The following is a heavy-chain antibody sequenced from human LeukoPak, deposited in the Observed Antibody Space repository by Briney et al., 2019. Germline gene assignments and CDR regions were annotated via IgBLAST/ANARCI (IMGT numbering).Heavy chain of an antibody. J-gene: IGHJ4*02. Sequence: SETLSLTCTVSGGSISSSSYYWGWIRQPPGKGLEWIGSIYYSGSTYYNPSLKSRVTISADTSKNHFSLKLNSVTTADTAVYYCTRGAGWLIDYWGQGILVTVSS. D-gene: IGHD3-16*01. CDR1: GGSISSSSYY. CDR3: TRGAGWLIDY. CDR2: IYYSGST. V-gene: IGHV4-39*07.